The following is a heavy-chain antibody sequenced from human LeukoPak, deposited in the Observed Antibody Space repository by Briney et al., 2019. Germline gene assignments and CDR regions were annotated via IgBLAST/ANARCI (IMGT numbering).Heavy chain of an antibody. V-gene: IGHV1-69*04. CDR2: IIPIFGIA. Sequence: GASVKVSCKASGGTFSSYAISWVRQATGQGLEWMGRIIPIFGIANYAQKFQGRVTITADKSTSTAYMELSSLRSEDTAVYYCARGYGGNASPWYFDLWGRGTLVTVSS. J-gene: IGHJ2*01. CDR3: ARGYGGNASPWYFDL. D-gene: IGHD4-23*01. CDR1: GGTFSSYA.